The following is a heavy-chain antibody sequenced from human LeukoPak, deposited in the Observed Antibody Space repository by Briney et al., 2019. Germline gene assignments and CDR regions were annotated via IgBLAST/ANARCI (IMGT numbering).Heavy chain of an antibody. D-gene: IGHD3-10*02. CDR1: GFTFSDYY. J-gene: IGHJ6*02. Sequence: GGSLRLSCAASGFTFSDYYMSWIRQAPGKGLEWVSYISSSGSTIYYADSVKGRFTISRDNAKNSLYLQMNSLRAEDTAVYYCAKDPGWRCLFGGPKIQNGKDGWGQGTTVTVSS. CDR2: ISSSGSTI. V-gene: IGHV3-11*01. CDR3: AKDPGWRCLFGGPKIQNGKDG.